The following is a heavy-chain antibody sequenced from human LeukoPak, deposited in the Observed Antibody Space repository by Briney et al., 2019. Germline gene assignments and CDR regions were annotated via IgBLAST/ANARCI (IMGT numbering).Heavy chain of an antibody. CDR1: GYTFTSYA. Sequence: ASVKVSCKASGYTFTSYAMNWVRQAPGQGLEWMGWINTNTGNPTYAQGFTGRFVFSLDTSVSTAYLQISSLKAEDTAVYYCARAPSHSPYNFYYLDVWGKGTTVTVSS. CDR2: INTNTGNP. CDR3: ARAPSHSPYNFYYLDV. J-gene: IGHJ6*03. D-gene: IGHD6-13*01. V-gene: IGHV7-4-1*02.